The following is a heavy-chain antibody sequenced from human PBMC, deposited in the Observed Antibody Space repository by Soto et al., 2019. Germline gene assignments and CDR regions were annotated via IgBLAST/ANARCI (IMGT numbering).Heavy chain of an antibody. V-gene: IGHV3-30*18. CDR1: GFTFSSYG. Sequence: QVQLVESGGGVVQPGRSLRLSCAASGFTFSSYGMHWVRQAPGKGLEWVAVISYDGSNKYYADSVKGRFTIYRDNSKNTLYLQMNSLRAEDTAVYYCAKDRRWQQLTQADDAFDIWGQGTMVTVSS. CDR3: AKDRRWQQLTQADDAFDI. D-gene: IGHD6-13*01. J-gene: IGHJ3*02. CDR2: ISYDGSNK.